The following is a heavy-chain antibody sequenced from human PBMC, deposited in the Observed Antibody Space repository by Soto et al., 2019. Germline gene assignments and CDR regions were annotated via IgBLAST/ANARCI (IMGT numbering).Heavy chain of an antibody. D-gene: IGHD6-6*01. CDR2: IWYDGSNK. CDR1: GFTFSSYG. Sequence: QVQLVESGGGVVQPGRSLRLSCAASGFTFSSYGMHWVRQAPGKGLEWVAVIWYDGSNKDYADSVKGRFTISRDNSKNTLCLQMNSLRAEDTAVYYCARECSSQGVVGMDVWGQGTTVTVSS. J-gene: IGHJ6*02. CDR3: ARECSSQGVVGMDV. V-gene: IGHV3-33*01.